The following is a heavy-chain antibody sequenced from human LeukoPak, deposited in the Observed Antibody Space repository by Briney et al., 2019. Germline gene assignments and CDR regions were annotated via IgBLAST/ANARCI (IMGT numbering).Heavy chain of an antibody. V-gene: IGHV3-48*01. CDR2: ISSSSSTI. Sequence: GGSLRLSCAASGFTFSSYSMNWVRQAPGKGLEWVSYISSSSSTIYYVDSVKGRFTISRDSAKNSLYLQMNSLRAEDTAVYYCARDYDYSNYRSTYYYYMDVWGKGTTATVSS. CDR3: ARDYDYSNYRSTYYYYMDV. D-gene: IGHD4-11*01. J-gene: IGHJ6*03. CDR1: GFTFSSYS.